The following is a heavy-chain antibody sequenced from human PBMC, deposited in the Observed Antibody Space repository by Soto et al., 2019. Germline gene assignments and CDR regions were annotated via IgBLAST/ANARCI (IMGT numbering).Heavy chain of an antibody. CDR1: GGTFSSYA. CDR2: IIPIFGTA. CDR3: ARGLRTTVTTFDY. V-gene: IGHV1-69*13. J-gene: IGHJ4*02. Sequence: GASVKVSCKASGGTFSSYAISWVRQAPGQGLEWMGGIIPIFGTANYAQKFRGRVTITADESISTAYMELSSLRSEDTAVYYCARGLRTTVTTFDYWGQGTLVTVSS. D-gene: IGHD4-17*01.